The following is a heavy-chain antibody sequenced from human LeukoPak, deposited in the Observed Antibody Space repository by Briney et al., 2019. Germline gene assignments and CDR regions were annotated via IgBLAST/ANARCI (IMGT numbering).Heavy chain of an antibody. CDR1: GGSFSGYY. V-gene: IGHV4-34*01. CDR3: ARGGTYDFWSGYYNWFDP. Sequence: SETLSLTCAVHGGSFSGYYWSWIRQPPGKGLEWIGEINHSGSTNYNPSLKSRVTISVDTSKNQFSLKLSSVTAADTAVYYCARGGTYDFWSGYYNWFDPWGQGTLVTVSS. J-gene: IGHJ5*02. CDR2: INHSGST. D-gene: IGHD3-3*01.